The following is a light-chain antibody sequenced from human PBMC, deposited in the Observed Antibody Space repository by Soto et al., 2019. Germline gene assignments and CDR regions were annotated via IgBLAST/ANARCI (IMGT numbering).Light chain of an antibody. CDR2: DAS. Sequence: DIQMTQSPSTLSASVGDRVSITCRASQSIERYLAWYQQKPGKAPNLLIYDASSLERGVQSRFSGRGSGTEFTLTISSLQPDDFATYYCQQFKSSTWTFGQGTKVEIK. J-gene: IGKJ1*01. CDR1: QSIERY. V-gene: IGKV1-5*01. CDR3: QQFKSSTWT.